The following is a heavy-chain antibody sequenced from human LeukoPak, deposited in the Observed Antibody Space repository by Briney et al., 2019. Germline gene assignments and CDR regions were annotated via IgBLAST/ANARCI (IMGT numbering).Heavy chain of an antibody. V-gene: IGHV5-51*01. J-gene: IGHJ3*01. CDR1: GXSFATYW. D-gene: IGHD5-12*01. CDR3: ARSWMRGAFDV. CDR2: IYPADSET. Sequence: GESLKISCKGSGXSFATYWIGWVRQMPGKGLEWMGMIYPADSETRYSPSFQGQVTFSADKSISTAYLHWSSLKASDTAMYYCARSWMRGAFDVWGQGTAVTVSS.